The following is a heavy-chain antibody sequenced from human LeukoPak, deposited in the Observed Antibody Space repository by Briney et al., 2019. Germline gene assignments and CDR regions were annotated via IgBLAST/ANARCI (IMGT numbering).Heavy chain of an antibody. Sequence: GASVKVSCKASGGTFSSYAISWVRQAPGQGLEWMGGIIPIFGTANYAQKFQGRVTLTADKSTSTAYLELSSVRSEDTAVYYCARQSSIAAAGNPPYYYYYMDVWGKGTTVTVSS. CDR1: GGTFSSYA. D-gene: IGHD6-13*01. V-gene: IGHV1-69*06. CDR3: ARQSSIAAAGNPPYYYYYMDV. CDR2: IIPIFGTA. J-gene: IGHJ6*03.